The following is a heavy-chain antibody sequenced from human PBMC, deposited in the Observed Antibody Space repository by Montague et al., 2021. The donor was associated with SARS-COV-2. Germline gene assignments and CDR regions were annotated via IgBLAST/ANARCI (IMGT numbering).Heavy chain of an antibody. Sequence: KYNGSTYYNPSLKSRVTISVDTSKNQFSLKLSSVTAADTAVYYCARDQGYNWNYYYYYGMDVWGQGTTVTVSS. CDR3: ARDQGYNWNYYYYYGMDV. D-gene: IGHD1-20*01. V-gene: IGHV4-39*07. CDR2: KYNGST. J-gene: IGHJ6*02.